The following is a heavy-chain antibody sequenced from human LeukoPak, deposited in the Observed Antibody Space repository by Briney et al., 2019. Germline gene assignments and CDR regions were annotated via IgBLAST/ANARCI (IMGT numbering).Heavy chain of an antibody. D-gene: IGHD2-2*02. Sequence: PGGSLRLSCAASGFTFSSYGMSWVRQAPGKGLEWVSAISGSGTSTYHAASVKGRFTISRDNSKDTLYLQMNSLRAEDTAVYYCLGDCSSTSCYKNQDYWGQGTLVTVSS. CDR2: ISGSGTST. J-gene: IGHJ4*02. V-gene: IGHV3-23*01. CDR3: LGDCSSTSCYKNQDY. CDR1: GFTFSSYG.